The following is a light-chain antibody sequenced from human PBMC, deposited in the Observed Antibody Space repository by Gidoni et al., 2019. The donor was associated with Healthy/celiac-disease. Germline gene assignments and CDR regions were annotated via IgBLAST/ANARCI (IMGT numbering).Light chain of an antibody. CDR2: GAS. Sequence: EIVLTQSPATLSVSPGERATLSCRASQSVSSNLAWYQQQPGQAPRLLIYGASTRATGIPARFSCSESGTEFTLTISSLQSEDFAVYYCQQYNNWPPWTFGQGTKVEIK. J-gene: IGKJ1*01. V-gene: IGKV3-15*01. CDR1: QSVSSN. CDR3: QQYNNWPPWT.